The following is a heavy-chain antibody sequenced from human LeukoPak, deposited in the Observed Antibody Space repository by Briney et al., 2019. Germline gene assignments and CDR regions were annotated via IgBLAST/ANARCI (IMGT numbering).Heavy chain of an antibody. J-gene: IGHJ6*03. CDR2: INSDGSST. CDR3: ARVSSGSYFGYYYYYMDV. D-gene: IGHD1-26*01. CDR1: GFTFSNYW. Sequence: GGSLRLSCAASGFTFSNYWMHWVRQAPGKGLVWVSRINSDGSSTSYADPVKGRFTISRDNAKNTLYLQMNSLRAEDTAVYYCARVSSGSYFGYYYYYMDVWGKGTTVTVSS. V-gene: IGHV3-74*01.